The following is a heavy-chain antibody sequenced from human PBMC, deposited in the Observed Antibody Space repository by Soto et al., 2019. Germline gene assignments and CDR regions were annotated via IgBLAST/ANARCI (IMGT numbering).Heavy chain of an antibody. CDR2: ISYDGRNK. CDR3: ASLADH. J-gene: IGHJ4*02. V-gene: IGHV3-30*04. CDR1: GFTLSTYA. Sequence: QVQLVESGGGVVQPGGSRRLSCAVSGFTLSTYAMEWVRQAPGKGLDWVAGISYDGRNKDYGDSVKGRFTISRDITKNTLYLQMNNLRADDTAVYYCASLADHWGQGTLVTVSS.